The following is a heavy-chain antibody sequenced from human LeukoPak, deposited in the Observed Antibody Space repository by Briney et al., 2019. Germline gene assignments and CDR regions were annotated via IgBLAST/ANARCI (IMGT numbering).Heavy chain of an antibody. Sequence: SVKVSCKASGGTFSSYAISWVRQAPGQGLEWMGGIIPIFGTANYAQKFQGRVTITADESTSTAYMELSSLRSEDTAVYYCARGRMRCSGGSCTPDGDYYYYYGMGVWGKGTTVTVSS. CDR1: GGTFSSYA. D-gene: IGHD2-15*01. J-gene: IGHJ6*04. CDR2: IIPIFGTA. CDR3: ARGRMRCSGGSCTPDGDYYYYYGMGV. V-gene: IGHV1-69*01.